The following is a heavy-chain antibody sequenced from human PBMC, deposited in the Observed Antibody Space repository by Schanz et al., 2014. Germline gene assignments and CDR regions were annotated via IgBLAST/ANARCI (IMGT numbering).Heavy chain of an antibody. J-gene: IGHJ6*03. Sequence: QVQLQESGPGLLKPSGTLSLTCAVSGASISSNNWWTWVRQSPGKGLDWIGEIFHTGSTKYNPSLKSRVTVSVDKHKNQFALKLNSVTAADTAVYYCARRHHFRSGPYYYYYMDVWGKGTTVTVSS. CDR3: ARRHHFRSGPYYYYYMDV. D-gene: IGHD3-3*02. CDR1: GASISSNNW. CDR2: IFHTGST. V-gene: IGHV4-4*02.